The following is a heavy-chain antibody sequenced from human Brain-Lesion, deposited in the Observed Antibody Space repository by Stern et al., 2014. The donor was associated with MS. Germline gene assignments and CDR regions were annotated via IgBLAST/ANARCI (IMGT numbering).Heavy chain of an antibody. CDR3: ARDITGSSAYFAY. CDR2: ISWNSGTI. D-gene: IGHD1-14*01. CDR1: GFTFDDYA. Sequence: VQLVESGGDLVQPGRSLRLYCAAFGFTFDDYAMPWVRQAPGKGLEWVAGISWNSGTIGYADSVKGRFTTSRDNAYSSLYLQMNSLRPEDTALYYCARDITGSSAYFAYWGQGTLVTVSS. V-gene: IGHV3-9*01. J-gene: IGHJ4*02.